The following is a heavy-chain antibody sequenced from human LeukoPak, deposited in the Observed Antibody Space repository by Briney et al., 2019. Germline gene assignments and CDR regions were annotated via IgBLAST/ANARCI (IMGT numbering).Heavy chain of an antibody. CDR2: IYYSGST. V-gene: IGHV4-59*01. Sequence: SETLSLTCTVSGGSISSYYWSWIRQPPGKGLEWIGYIYYSGSTNYNPSLKSRVTISVDTSKNQFSLKLSSVTAADTAAYYCARGPPGGYYHAMDVWGQGTTVTVSS. D-gene: IGHD2-15*01. CDR3: ARGPPGGYYHAMDV. J-gene: IGHJ6*02. CDR1: GGSISSYY.